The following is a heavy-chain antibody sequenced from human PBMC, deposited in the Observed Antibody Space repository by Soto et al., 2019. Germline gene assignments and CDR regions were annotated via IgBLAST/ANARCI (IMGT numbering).Heavy chain of an antibody. J-gene: IGHJ2*01. CDR3: ARDPYSNNLPVDL. CDR1: GFTFSSYA. Sequence: GGSLRLSCAASGFTFSSYAMHWVRQAPGKGLEYVSAISSNGGSTYYANSVKGRFTISRDNSKNTLYLQMGSLRSEDTAVYYCARDPYSNNLPVDLWGRGTLVTVSS. D-gene: IGHD4-4*01. CDR2: ISSNGGST. V-gene: IGHV3-64*01.